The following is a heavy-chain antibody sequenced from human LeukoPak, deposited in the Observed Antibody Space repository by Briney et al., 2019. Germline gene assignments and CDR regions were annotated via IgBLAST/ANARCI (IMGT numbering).Heavy chain of an antibody. Sequence: ASVKVSYKASGYTITSYAMHWVRQAPGQTLEWMGWINASNGNTKYSQEFQGRVTITKDTSASTAYMELSSLRSEDMAVYYCARGGMITFGGVIVLDWYFDLWGRGTLVTVSS. CDR2: INASNGNT. J-gene: IGHJ2*01. CDR3: ARGGMITFGGVIVLDWYFDL. V-gene: IGHV1-3*03. D-gene: IGHD3-16*02. CDR1: GYTITSYA.